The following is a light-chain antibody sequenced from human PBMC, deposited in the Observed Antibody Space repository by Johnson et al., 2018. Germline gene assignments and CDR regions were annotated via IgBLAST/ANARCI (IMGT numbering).Light chain of an antibody. CDR1: SSNIGNNY. V-gene: IGLV1-51*02. J-gene: IGLJ1*01. Sequence: QSVLTQPPSVSAAPGQKVTISCSGSSSNIGNNYVSWYQQPPGTAPTPLIYENNKRPSGIPDRFPGSTSGTSATLGITGLRTGDEADYYCGTWDSNLSAGNVFGTGTKVTVL. CDR3: GTWDSNLSAGNV. CDR2: ENN.